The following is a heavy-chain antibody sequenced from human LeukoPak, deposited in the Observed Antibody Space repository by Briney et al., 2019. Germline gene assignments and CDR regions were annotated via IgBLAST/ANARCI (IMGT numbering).Heavy chain of an antibody. CDR3: ARGLSNYGGNSYFQH. D-gene: IGHD4-23*01. J-gene: IGHJ1*01. V-gene: IGHV4-34*01. Sequence: SETLSLTCAVYGGSFSGYYWSWIRQPPGKGLEWIGEINHSGSTNYNPSLKSRVTISVDMSKNQFSLKLSSVTAADTAVYYCARGLSNYGGNSYFQHWGQGTLVTVSS. CDR1: GGSFSGYY. CDR2: INHSGST.